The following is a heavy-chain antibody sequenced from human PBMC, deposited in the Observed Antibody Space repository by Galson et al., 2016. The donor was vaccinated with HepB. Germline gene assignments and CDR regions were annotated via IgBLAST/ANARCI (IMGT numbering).Heavy chain of an antibody. CDR2: ISGDGSST. J-gene: IGHJ4*02. Sequence: SLRLSCAASGFTFSNHWXHWVRQAPGKGLVWVSRISGDGSSTSYADSVKGRFTISRDNAKNTMYLQMKSLSAEDTAVYYCARGPYSSKXYVGVYWGQGTLVTVSS. V-gene: IGHV3-74*01. CDR3: ARGPYSSKXYVGVY. CDR1: GFTFSNHW. D-gene: IGHD6-13*01.